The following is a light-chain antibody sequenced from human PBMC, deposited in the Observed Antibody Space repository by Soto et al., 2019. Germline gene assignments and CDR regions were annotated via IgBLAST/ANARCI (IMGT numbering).Light chain of an antibody. V-gene: IGLV2-14*03. Sequence: QSALTQPASVSGSLGQSITISCTGTSSDVGAYDYVSWYQQHPGKVPKLMIYDVSNRPSGVSNRFSGSKSGNTASLNISGLQAEDEAEYYCESYTGGDFYVFGTGTKVTVL. CDR1: SSDVGAYDY. CDR2: DVS. J-gene: IGLJ1*01. CDR3: ESYTGGDFYV.